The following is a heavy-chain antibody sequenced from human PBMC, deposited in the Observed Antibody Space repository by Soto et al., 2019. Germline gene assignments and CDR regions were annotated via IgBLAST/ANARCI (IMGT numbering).Heavy chain of an antibody. D-gene: IGHD1-7*01. Sequence: QVQLVQSGAEVKKPGASVKVSCKASGYTFTSYDINWVRQATGQGLEWMGWMNPNSGNTGYAQKFQGRVTMTRNTSISTAYMELSSLRSEDTAVYYCARGSGSNNWNYVSTNRKRYYYYYYMDVWGKGTTVTVSS. J-gene: IGHJ6*03. V-gene: IGHV1-8*01. CDR3: ARGSGSNNWNYVSTNRKRYYYYYYMDV. CDR1: GYTFTSYD. CDR2: MNPNSGNT.